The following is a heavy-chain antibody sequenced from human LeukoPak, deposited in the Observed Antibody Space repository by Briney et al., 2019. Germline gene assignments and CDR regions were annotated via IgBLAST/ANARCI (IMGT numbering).Heavy chain of an antibody. CDR2: ITCCRPDI. Sequence: GGSLRLSCAASGFNFNTYAMSWVRQAPGKGLEWVSSITCCRPDITYGDSVTGRFTISRDNAKNSLYLQMNSLRAEDTAVYYCARDREDYGDFGYWGQGTLVTVSS. D-gene: IGHD4-17*01. J-gene: IGHJ4*02. CDR1: GFNFNTYA. CDR3: ARDREDYGDFGY. V-gene: IGHV3-21*01.